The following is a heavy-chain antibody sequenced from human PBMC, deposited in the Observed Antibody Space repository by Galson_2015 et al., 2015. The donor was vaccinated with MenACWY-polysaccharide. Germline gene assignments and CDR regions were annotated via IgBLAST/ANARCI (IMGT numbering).Heavy chain of an antibody. CDR3: ASRGVVTPDSHDY. J-gene: IGHJ4*02. V-gene: IGHV3-48*01. CDR1: GFSFSSYS. D-gene: IGHD3-22*01. CDR2: ITPTGDPK. Sequence: SLRLSCAASGFSFSSYSMTWVRQAPGKGLEWLSYITPTGDPKMYADSVKGRFTIPRDNAKNSLYLQMNNLRAEDTAVYYCASRGVVTPDSHDYWGQGTLVSVSS.